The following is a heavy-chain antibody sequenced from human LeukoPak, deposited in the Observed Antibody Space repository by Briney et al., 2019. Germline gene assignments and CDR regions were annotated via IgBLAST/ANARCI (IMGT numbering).Heavy chain of an antibody. D-gene: IGHD1-26*01. CDR2: ISYSGNT. Sequence: PSETLSLTCTVSGGSISSYFWSWIRQPPGKGLEWIGYISYSGNTDYNPSLQSRVTISVDTSKNQFSLKLSSVTAADTAVYYCARQHSGSLPVLNWGQGTLVTVSS. V-gene: IGHV4-59*08. CDR1: GGSISSYF. J-gene: IGHJ4*01. CDR3: ARQHSGSLPVLN.